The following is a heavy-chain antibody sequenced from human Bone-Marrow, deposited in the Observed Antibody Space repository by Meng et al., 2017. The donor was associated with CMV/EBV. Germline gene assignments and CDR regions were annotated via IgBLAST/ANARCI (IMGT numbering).Heavy chain of an antibody. D-gene: IGHD2-2*01. CDR1: GFTFSNYS. J-gene: IGHJ4*02. CDR3: VKGRAPYCLGARCYSFDS. V-gene: IGHV3-21*03. CDR2: ISSSSTYI. Sequence: ETLSLTCAASGFTFSNYSMNWVRQAPGKGLEWVSFISSSSTYIYYADSVKGRFTISRDNSKNTVYLQMNSLRAEDTAVYYCVKGRAPYCLGARCYSFDSWGQGTLVTVSS.